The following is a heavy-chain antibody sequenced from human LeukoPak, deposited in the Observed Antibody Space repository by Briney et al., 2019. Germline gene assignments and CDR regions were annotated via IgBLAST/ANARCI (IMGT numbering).Heavy chain of an antibody. Sequence: GGSLRLSCAASGFTFSSSGMTWVRQAPGKGLEWVSPISGSGSTYYADSVKGRFTISRDNSKNTLYLQMNSLRAEDTALYYCAKDRPTRRYCSGGSCYSRYFDYWGQGTLVTVSS. V-gene: IGHV3-23*01. J-gene: IGHJ4*02. CDR2: ISGSGST. CDR3: AKDRPTRRYCSGGSCYSRYFDY. D-gene: IGHD2-15*01. CDR1: GFTFSSSG.